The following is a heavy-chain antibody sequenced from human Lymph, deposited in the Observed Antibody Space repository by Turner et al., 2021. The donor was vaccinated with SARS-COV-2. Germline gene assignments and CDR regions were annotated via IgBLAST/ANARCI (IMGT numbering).Heavy chain of an antibody. J-gene: IGHJ6*02. D-gene: IGHD6-13*01. V-gene: IGHV3-53*02. CDR3: ARDLGTYGMDV. CDR2: IYSGGTT. CDR1: GIIVSRNY. Sequence: EVQLAETGGGLIQPGGSLRLSCAASGIIVSRNYMDWVRQAPGKGLEWVSVIYSGGTTYYADSVKGRFTISRDNSKNTLYLQMNSLRVEDTAVYYCARDLGTYGMDVWGQGTTVTVSS.